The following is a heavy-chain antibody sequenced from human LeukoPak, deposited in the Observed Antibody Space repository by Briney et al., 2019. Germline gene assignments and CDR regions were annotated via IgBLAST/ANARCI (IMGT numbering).Heavy chain of an antibody. D-gene: IGHD3-16*01. CDR2: INHSGST. J-gene: IGHJ6*03. V-gene: IGHV4-34*01. CDR3: AKDWDYMDV. Sequence: SETLSLTCAVYGGSFSGHYWTWIRQPPGKGLEWIGEINHSGSTNYNPSLKSRVTISVDTSKNQFSLKVSSVTAADTAVYYCAKDWDYMDVWGKGTTVTISS. CDR1: GGSFSGHY.